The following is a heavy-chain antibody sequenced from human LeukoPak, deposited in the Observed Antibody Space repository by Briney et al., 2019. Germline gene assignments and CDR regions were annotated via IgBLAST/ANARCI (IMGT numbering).Heavy chain of an antibody. Sequence: SQTLSLTCSVSGDSISSGDYFWSWIRQHPGKGLEWIGYINYSGTTFYNPSLKSRVTISVDTSQNQFSLNLDSVTAEDTAVYYCAGYHWNSGVVYWGQGTLVTVSS. V-gene: IGHV4-31*03. CDR2: INYSGTT. D-gene: IGHD1-7*01. CDR1: GDSISSGDYF. J-gene: IGHJ4*02. CDR3: AGYHWNSGVVY.